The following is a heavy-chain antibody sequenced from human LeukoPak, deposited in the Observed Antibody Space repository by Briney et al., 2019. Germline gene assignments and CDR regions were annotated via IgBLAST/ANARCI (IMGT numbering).Heavy chain of an antibody. D-gene: IGHD5-18*01. CDR1: GGSFSGYY. Sequence: SETLSLTCAVYGGSFSGYYWSWIRQPPGKGLEWIGEINHSGSTNYSPSLKSRVTISVDTSKNQFSLKLSSVTAADTAVYYCARERIQLWYYFDYWGQGTLVTVSS. CDR2: INHSGST. CDR3: ARERIQLWYYFDY. J-gene: IGHJ4*02. V-gene: IGHV4-34*01.